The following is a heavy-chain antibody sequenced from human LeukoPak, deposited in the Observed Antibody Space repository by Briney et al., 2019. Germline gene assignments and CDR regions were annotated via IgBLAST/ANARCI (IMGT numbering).Heavy chain of an antibody. CDR2: INENGDIA. CDR1: GFTFDDYA. D-gene: IGHD1-26*01. Sequence: GGSLRLSCAASGFTFDDYAMHWVRQGPGRSLEWVSLINENGDIAYYGDSVRGRFTVSRGNAKNSLYLQMNSLTTEDTALYYCAKARWEPNFDYWGQGTLVTVSS. V-gene: IGHV3-43*02. J-gene: IGHJ4*02. CDR3: AKARWEPNFDY.